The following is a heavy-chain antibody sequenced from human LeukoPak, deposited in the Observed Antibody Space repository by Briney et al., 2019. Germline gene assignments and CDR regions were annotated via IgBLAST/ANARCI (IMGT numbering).Heavy chain of an antibody. CDR2: IKQDGSEK. Sequence: PGGSLRLSCAASGFTFSSYWMSWVRQAPGKGLEWVANIKQDGSEKYYVDSVKGRFTISRDNAKNSLYLQMNSLRAEDTAVYYCARHGLYNSSDYWTFQHWGQGTLVTVSS. J-gene: IGHJ1*01. CDR1: GFTFSSYW. D-gene: IGHD3-22*01. CDR3: ARHGLYNSSDYWTFQH. V-gene: IGHV3-7*02.